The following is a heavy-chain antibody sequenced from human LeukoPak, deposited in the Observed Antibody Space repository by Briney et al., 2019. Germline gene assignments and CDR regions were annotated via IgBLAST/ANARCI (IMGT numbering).Heavy chain of an antibody. CDR2: ICISGST. Sequence: SETLSLTCTVSGGSISSWCWSWIRQPAGKGLEWIGRICISGSTNYNPSLKSRVTMSADMSKNEISLKLTSVTAADTAVYYCATGAGDFDHWGQGTLVTVSS. J-gene: IGHJ4*02. CDR1: GGSISSWC. CDR3: ATGAGDFDH. D-gene: IGHD1-14*01. V-gene: IGHV4-4*07.